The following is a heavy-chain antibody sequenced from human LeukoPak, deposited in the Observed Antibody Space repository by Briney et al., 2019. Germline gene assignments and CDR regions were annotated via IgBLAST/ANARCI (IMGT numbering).Heavy chain of an antibody. CDR3: ARELRGRFDC. J-gene: IGHJ4*02. D-gene: IGHD4-17*01. V-gene: IGHV3-23*01. CDR1: GFTFTSFA. Sequence: PGGALRLSCAASGFTFTSFAMSWVRQAPGKGLEWVSTISRSGVATYYANSVKGRFTISRDNSKNTVYLQMNSLRAEDTAVYFCARELRGRFDCWGQGTLVTVSS. CDR2: ISRSGVAT.